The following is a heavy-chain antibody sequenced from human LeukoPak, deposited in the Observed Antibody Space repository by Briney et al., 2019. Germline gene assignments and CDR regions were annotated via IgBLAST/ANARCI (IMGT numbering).Heavy chain of an antibody. Sequence: SETLSLTCTVSGGSISSSSYYWGWIRQPPGKGLEWIGSIYYSGSTYYNPSLKSRVTISVDTSKNQFSLKLSSVTAADTAVYYCASHRYYDSSGYYNTVDYWGQGTLVTVSS. V-gene: IGHV4-39*07. J-gene: IGHJ4*02. CDR2: IYYSGST. D-gene: IGHD3-22*01. CDR3: ASHRYYDSSGYYNTVDY. CDR1: GGSISSSSYY.